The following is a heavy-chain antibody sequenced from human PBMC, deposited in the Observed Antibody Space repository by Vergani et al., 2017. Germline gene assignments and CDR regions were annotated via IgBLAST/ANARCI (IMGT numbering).Heavy chain of an antibody. V-gene: IGHV3-21*01. D-gene: IGHD3-10*01. CDR1: GFTFSSYS. CDR3: ARDTDYYGSGSMDV. CDR2: ISSSSSYI. J-gene: IGHJ6*02. Sequence: EVQLVESGGGLVKPGGSLRLSCAASGFTFSSYSMNWVRQAPGKWLEWVSSISSSSSYIYYADSVKGRFTISRDNAKNSLYLQMNSLRAEDTAVYYCARDTDYYGSGSMDVWGQGTTVTVSS.